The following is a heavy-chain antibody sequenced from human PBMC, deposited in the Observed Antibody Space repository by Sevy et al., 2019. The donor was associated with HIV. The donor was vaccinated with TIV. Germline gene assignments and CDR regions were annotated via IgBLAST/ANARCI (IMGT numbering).Heavy chain of an antibody. D-gene: IGHD3-9*01. V-gene: IGHV7-4-1*02. CDR3: ARGDDILTGRRRRVLYWFDP. CDR2: INTNTGNP. J-gene: IGHJ5*02. Sequence: ASVKVSCKASGYTFTSYAMNWVRQAPGQELEWMGWINTNTGNPTYAQGFTGRFVFSLDTSVSTAYLQISSLKAEDTAVYYCARGDDILTGRRRRVLYWFDPWGQGTLVTVSS. CDR1: GYTFTSYA.